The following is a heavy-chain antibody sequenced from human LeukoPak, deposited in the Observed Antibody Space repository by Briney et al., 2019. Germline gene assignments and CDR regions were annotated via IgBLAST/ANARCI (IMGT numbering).Heavy chain of an antibody. J-gene: IGHJ4*02. D-gene: IGHD1-26*01. V-gene: IGHV1-18*01. CDR3: ARDHFIVGAPAGDY. CDR1: GYTFTSYG. CDR2: ISAYNGNT. Sequence: ASVKVSCKASGYTFTSYGISWVRQAPGQGLEWMGWISAYNGNTNYAQKLQGRATMTTDTSTSTAYMELRSLRSDDTAVYYCARDHFIVGAPAGDYWGQGTLVTVSS.